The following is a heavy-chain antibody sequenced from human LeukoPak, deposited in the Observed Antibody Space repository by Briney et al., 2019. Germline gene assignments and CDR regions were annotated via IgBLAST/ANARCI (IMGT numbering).Heavy chain of an antibody. V-gene: IGHV3-23*01. Sequence: GGTLRLSCAASGFTFSSYGMSWVRQAPGKGLEWVSAISGSGGSTYYADSVKGRFTISRDNAKNSLYLQMNSLRAEDTAVYYCARKWGGYSYGLDYWGQGTLVTVSS. CDR3: ARKWGGYSYGLDY. CDR2: ISGSGGST. D-gene: IGHD5-18*01. CDR1: GFTFSSYG. J-gene: IGHJ4*02.